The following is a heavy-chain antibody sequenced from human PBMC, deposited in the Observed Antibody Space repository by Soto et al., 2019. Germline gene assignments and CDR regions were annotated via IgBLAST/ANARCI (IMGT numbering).Heavy chain of an antibody. J-gene: IGHJ6*02. CDR3: VRDHEPNYDPYYYYGMDV. CDR2: ISAYNGNT. CDR1: GYTFTSYG. Sequence: ASVKVSCKASGYTFTSYGISWVRQAPGQELEWMGWISAYNGNTNYAQNFQGRVTMTTDTSKSTAYMELRSLRSDDTAVYYCVRDHEPNYDPYYYYGMDVWGQGTTVTVSS. D-gene: IGHD3-22*01. V-gene: IGHV1-18*01.